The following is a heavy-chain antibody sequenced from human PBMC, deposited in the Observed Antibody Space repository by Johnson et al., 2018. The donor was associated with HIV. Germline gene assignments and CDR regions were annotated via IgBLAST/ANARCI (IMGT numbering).Heavy chain of an antibody. CDR2: IKSKTYGGTT. J-gene: IGHJ3*01. D-gene: IGHD2-8*02. CDR1: GFTFTNAW. V-gene: IGHV3-15*01. CDR3: TTGLGNYCAGGVCYDDAF. Sequence: VQLVESGGGLVKPGGSLRLSCAASGFTFTNAWMNWVRQAPGKGLEWVGRIKSKTYGGTTDYAAPVKGRFTISRDDSKNTLFLQMNSLKTEDTAVYYCTTGLGNYCAGGVCYDDAF.